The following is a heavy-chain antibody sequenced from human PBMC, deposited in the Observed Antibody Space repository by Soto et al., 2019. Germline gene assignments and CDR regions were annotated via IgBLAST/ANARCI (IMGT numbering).Heavy chain of an antibody. CDR3: AIYRYYDSSGLFDY. J-gene: IGHJ4*02. CDR2: ISGSGGST. Sequence: GSLRLSCAASGFTFSSYAMSWVRQAPGKGLEWVSAISGSGGSTYYADSVKGRFTISRDNSKNTLYLQMNSLRAEDTAVYYCAIYRYYDSSGLFDYLGQGTLVTVS. CDR1: GFTFSSYA. D-gene: IGHD3-22*01. V-gene: IGHV3-23*01.